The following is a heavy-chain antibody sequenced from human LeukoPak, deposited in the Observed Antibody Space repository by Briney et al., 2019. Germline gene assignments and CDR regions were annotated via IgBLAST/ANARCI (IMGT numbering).Heavy chain of an antibody. CDR3: ARLPPYQPVDY. D-gene: IGHD2-2*01. J-gene: IGHJ4*02. CDR1: GGSISSSSYY. V-gene: IGHV4-39*07. CDR2: IYYSGST. Sequence: PSETLSLTCTVSGGSISSSSYYWGWIRQPPGKGLEWIGTIYYSGSTYYNPSLKSRVTISVDASKNQFSLKLSSVTAADTAVYYCARLPPYQPVDYWGQGTLVTVSS.